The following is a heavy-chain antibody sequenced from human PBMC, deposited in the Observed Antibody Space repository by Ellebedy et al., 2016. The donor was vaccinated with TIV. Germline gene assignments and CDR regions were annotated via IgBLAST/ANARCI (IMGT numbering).Heavy chain of an antibody. CDR1: GFTFSSYS. J-gene: IGHJ4*02. D-gene: IGHD2-21*01. V-gene: IGHV3-21*04. CDR2: ISSSSSYI. Sequence: GESLKISCAASGFTFSSYSMNWVRQAPGKGLEWVSSISSSSSYIYYADSVKGRFTISRDNAKNSLYLQMNSLRAEDTAVYYCARLTVFVPSSWGQGTLVTVSS. CDR3: ARLTVFVPSS.